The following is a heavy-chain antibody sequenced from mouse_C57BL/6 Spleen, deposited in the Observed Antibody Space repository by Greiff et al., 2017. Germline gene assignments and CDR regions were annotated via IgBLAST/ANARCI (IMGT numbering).Heavy chain of an antibody. J-gene: IGHJ3*01. CDR1: GFSLTSYG. V-gene: IGHV2-2*01. CDR3: ARNDYSNYAWFAY. D-gene: IGHD2-5*01. CDR2: IWSGGST. Sequence: QVQLQQSGPGLVQPSQSLSITCTVSGFSLTSYGVHWVRQSPGKGLEWLGVIWSGGSTDYNAAFISRLSISKDNSKSQVFFEMNSLQADDTAIYYCARNDYSNYAWFAYWGQGTLVTVSA.